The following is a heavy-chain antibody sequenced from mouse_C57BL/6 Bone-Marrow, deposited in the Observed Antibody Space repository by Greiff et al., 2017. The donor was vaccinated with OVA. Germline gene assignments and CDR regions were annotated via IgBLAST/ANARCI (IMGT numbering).Heavy chain of an antibody. CDR1: GYTFTSYW. J-gene: IGHJ3*01. CDR3: ARDYYGSSYWFAY. Sequence: KQSCKASGYTFTSYWMQWVKQRPGQGLEWIGEIDPSDSYTNYNQKFKGKATLTVDTSSSTAYMQLSSLTSEDSAVYYCARDYYGSSYWFAYWGQGTLVTVSA. V-gene: IGHV1-50*01. CDR2: IDPSDSYT. D-gene: IGHD1-1*01.